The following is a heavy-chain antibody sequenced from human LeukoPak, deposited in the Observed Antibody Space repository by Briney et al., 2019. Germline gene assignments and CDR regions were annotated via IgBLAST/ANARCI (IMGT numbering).Heavy chain of an antibody. CDR1: GFTFSNAW. CDR2: IKSKTDGGTT. D-gene: IGHD3-3*01. Sequence: GGSLRFSCAGSGFTFSNAWMSWVRQGPGNGLEWVGRIKSKTDGGTTDYAAPVKGRFTISRDDSKNTLYLQMNSLKTEDTAVYYCTTDGVASDAFDIWGQGTMVTVSS. J-gene: IGHJ3*02. CDR3: TTDGVASDAFDI. V-gene: IGHV3-15*01.